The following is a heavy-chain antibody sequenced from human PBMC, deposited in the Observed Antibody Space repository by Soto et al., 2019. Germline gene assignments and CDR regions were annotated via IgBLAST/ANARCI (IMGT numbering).Heavy chain of an antibody. CDR3: AREGDTREGRGVFFS. V-gene: IGHV1-69*06. CDR2: ITPIFGTV. D-gene: IGHD3-16*01. CDR1: GGTFSSYS. J-gene: IGHJ5*02. Sequence: GASVKVSCKASGGTFSSYSFSWVRQAPGQGLEWMGGITPIFGTVHYAQNFRGRVTITADKSTSIVHMELSSLRSEDTAVFYCAREGDTREGRGVFFSWGQGTPVTVSS.